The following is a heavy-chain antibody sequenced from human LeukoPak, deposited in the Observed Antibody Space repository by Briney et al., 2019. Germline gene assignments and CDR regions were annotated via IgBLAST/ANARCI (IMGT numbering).Heavy chain of an antibody. CDR2: ISSSSSTI. V-gene: IGHV3-48*04. D-gene: IGHD6-19*01. J-gene: IGHJ4*02. CDR1: GFTFSSYS. Sequence: HPGGSLGLSCAASGFTFSSYSMNWVRQAPGKGLEWVSYISSSSSTIYYADSVKGRFTISRDNAKNSLYLQMNSLRAEDTAVYYCARDRSGYSSGDWDYWGQGTLVTVSS. CDR3: ARDRSGYSSGDWDY.